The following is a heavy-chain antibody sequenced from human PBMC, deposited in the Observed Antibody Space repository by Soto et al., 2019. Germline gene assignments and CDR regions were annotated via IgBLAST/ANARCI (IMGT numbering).Heavy chain of an antibody. D-gene: IGHD3-9*01. J-gene: IGHJ4*01. CDR1: GFTFSSYA. V-gene: IGHV3-23*01. CDR3: TKEPLTFRWLFNY. Sequence: GGSLRLSCAASGFTFSSYAMSWVRQAPGKGLEWVSAISGSGGSTYYADSVKGRFTISRDNSKNTLYLQMNSLRAEDTAMYFWTKEPLTFRWLFNYWGQGTLVTVSS. CDR2: ISGSGGST.